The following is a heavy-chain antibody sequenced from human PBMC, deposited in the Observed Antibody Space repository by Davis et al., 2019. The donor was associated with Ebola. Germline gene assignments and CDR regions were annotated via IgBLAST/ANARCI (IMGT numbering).Heavy chain of an antibody. V-gene: IGHV4-4*02. CDR1: GGSISSNNW. D-gene: IGHD4-17*01. CDR2: ISHHNGYT. Sequence: SETLSLTCAVSGGSISSNNWWSWIRQPPEKGLEWIGEISHHNGYTNYNPSLSSRVAISVDSSKNQFSLKINSVTAADTATYYCARTTKTNIEDSGLGYNSFDSWGQGVLVSVSS. CDR3: ARTTKTNIEDSGLGYNSFDS. J-gene: IGHJ5*01.